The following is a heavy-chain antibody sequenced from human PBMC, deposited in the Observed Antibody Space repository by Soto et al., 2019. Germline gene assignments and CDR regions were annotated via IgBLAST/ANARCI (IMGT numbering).Heavy chain of an antibody. D-gene: IGHD6-19*01. CDR2: ISGSGTST. Sequence: GGSLRLSCAACGFTFTNYAMNWVRQAPGKGLEWISYISGSGTSTYYADSVKGRFTISRDNSKNTLYLQMNSLRAEDTAVYSCAKHTPGGWPIDYWGQGTPVTVSS. CDR3: AKHTPGGWPIDY. CDR1: GFTFTNYA. J-gene: IGHJ4*02. V-gene: IGHV3-23*01.